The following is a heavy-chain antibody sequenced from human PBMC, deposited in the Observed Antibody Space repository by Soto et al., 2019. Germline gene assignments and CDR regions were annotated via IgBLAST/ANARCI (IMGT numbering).Heavy chain of an antibody. J-gene: IGHJ1*01. CDR2: IIPILGIA. D-gene: IGHD2-2*01. V-gene: IGHV1-69*08. CDR3: AREVPAPVRYIQH. Sequence: QVQLVQSGAEVKKPGSSVKVSCKASGGTFSSYTISWVRQAPGQGLEWMGRIIPILGIANYAQKFQGRVTITADKSTSTAYMELCSLRSEDTAVYYCAREVPAPVRYIQHWVQGTLVTVSS. CDR1: GGTFSSYT.